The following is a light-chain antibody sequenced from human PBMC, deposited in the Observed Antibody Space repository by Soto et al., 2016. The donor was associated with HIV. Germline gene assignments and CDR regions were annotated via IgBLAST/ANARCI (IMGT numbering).Light chain of an antibody. Sequence: SYVLTQAPSVSVAPGETATITCGGDKIGSRSVHWHQQKPGQAPVLVVYDDSVRPSGIPERFSGSNSGNTATLTISRVEAGDEADYYCQVWDNYDEYVFGSGTTVIVL. CDR3: QVWDNYDEYV. J-gene: IGLJ1*01. CDR1: KIGSRS. CDR2: DDS. V-gene: IGLV3-21*02.